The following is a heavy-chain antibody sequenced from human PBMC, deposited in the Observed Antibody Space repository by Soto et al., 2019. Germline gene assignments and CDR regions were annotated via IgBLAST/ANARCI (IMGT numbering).Heavy chain of an antibody. CDR3: ARDTLWFGEIGNAFDI. Sequence: SVKVSCKASGCTFSSYTISWVRQAPGQGLEWMGRIIPILGIANYAQKFQGRVTITADKSTSTAYMELSSLRSEDTAVYYCARDTLWFGEIGNAFDIWGQGTMVTVSS. CDR2: IIPILGIA. D-gene: IGHD3-10*01. CDR1: GCTFSSYT. J-gene: IGHJ3*02. V-gene: IGHV1-69*04.